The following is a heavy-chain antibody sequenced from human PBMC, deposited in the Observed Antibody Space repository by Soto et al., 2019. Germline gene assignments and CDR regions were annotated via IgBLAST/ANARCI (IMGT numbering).Heavy chain of an antibody. CDR1: GFTFSSYG. CDR2: ISYDGSNK. V-gene: IGHV3-30*18. J-gene: IGHJ4*02. CDR3: AKDQGTGTIYY. Sequence: GGSLRLPCAASGFTFSSYGMHWVRQAPGKGLEWVAVISYDGSNKYYADSVKGRFTISRDNSKNTLYLQMNSLRAEDTAVYYCAKDQGTGTIYYWGQGTLVTVSS. D-gene: IGHD1-7*01.